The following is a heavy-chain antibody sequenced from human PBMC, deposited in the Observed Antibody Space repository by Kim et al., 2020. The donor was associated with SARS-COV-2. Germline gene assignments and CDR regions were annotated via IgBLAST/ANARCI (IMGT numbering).Heavy chain of an antibody. J-gene: IGHJ6*02. CDR1: GGSFSGYY. V-gene: IGHV4-34*01. Sequence: SETLSLTCAVYGGSFSGYYWSWIRQPPGKGLEWIGEINHSGSTNYNPSLKSRVTISVDTSKNQFSLKLSSVTAADTAVYYCARISGIAAAGYYYYYYGMDVWGQGTTVTVSS. D-gene: IGHD6-13*01. CDR3: ARISGIAAAGYYYYYYGMDV. CDR2: INHSGST.